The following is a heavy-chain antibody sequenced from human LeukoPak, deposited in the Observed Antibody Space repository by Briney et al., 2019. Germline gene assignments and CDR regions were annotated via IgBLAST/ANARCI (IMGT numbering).Heavy chain of an antibody. D-gene: IGHD4-17*01. CDR1: GFTFSSYA. J-gene: IGHJ4*02. V-gene: IGHV3-30-3*01. CDR3: ARDTVTLSYYFDY. CDR2: ISYDGSNK. Sequence: PGGSLRLSCAASGFTFSSYAMHLVRQAPGKGLEWVAVISYDGSNKYYADSVKGRFTISRDNSKNTLYLQMNSLRAEDTAVYYCARDTVTLSYYFDYWGQGTLVTVSS.